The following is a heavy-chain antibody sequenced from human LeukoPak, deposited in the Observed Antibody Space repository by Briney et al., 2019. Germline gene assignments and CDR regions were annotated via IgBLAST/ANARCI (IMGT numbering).Heavy chain of an antibody. J-gene: IGHJ6*02. CDR2: ISDDGSNK. Sequence: PGGSLRLSCAASGFTFSSYGMHWVRQAPGKGLEWVAVISDDGSNKYYADSVKGRFTISRDNSKNTLYLQMNSLRAEDTAVYYCAKVLTRGYSYGFDYYYYYGMDVWGQGTTVTVSS. CDR3: AKVLTRGYSYGFDYYYYYGMDV. V-gene: IGHV3-30*18. D-gene: IGHD5-18*01. CDR1: GFTFSSYG.